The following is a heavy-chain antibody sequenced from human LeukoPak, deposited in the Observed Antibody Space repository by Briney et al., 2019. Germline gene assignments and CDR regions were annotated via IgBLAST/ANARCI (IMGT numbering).Heavy chain of an antibody. D-gene: IGHD3-22*01. Sequence: GESLKISCKCSGYSFTSYWIGWVRQMPGKGLEWKGIIYPGDSDTRYSPSFQGQVTISADKSISTAYLQWRSLKAAGIAMYYCARHDSSGYYFHYWYFDLWGRGTLVTVSS. CDR2: IYPGDSDT. J-gene: IGHJ2*01. V-gene: IGHV5-51*01. CDR1: GYSFTSYW. CDR3: ARHDSSGYYFHYWYFDL.